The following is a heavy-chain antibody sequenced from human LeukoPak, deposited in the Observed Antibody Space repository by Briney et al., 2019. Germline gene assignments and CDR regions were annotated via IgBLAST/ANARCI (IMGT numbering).Heavy chain of an antibody. Sequence: PGRSPRLSCAASGVTIDDYAMHWIRQAPGKGLEWVSYISWNSGSIGYADSVKGRFTISRDNAKNSLYLQMNNLRAEDTALYYCAKIHSNTWYGSGLGYWGQGTLVTVSS. CDR2: ISWNSGSI. D-gene: IGHD2-2*01. CDR3: AKIHSNTWYGSGLGY. J-gene: IGHJ4*02. CDR1: GVTIDDYA. V-gene: IGHV3-9*01.